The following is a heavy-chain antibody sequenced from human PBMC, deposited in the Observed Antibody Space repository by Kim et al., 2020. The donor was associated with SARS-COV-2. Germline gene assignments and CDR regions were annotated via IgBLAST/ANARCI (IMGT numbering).Heavy chain of an antibody. CDR1: GGSFSGYY. D-gene: IGHD6-19*01. Sequence: SETLSLTCAVYGGSFSGYYWSWIRQPPGKGLEWIGEINHSGSTNYNPSLKSRVTISVDTSKNQFSLKLSSVTAADTAVYYCARGQRRGVPRGPQWLATGPNFDYWGQGTLVTVSS. CDR2: INHSGST. J-gene: IGHJ4*02. V-gene: IGHV4-34*01. CDR3: ARGQRRGVPRGPQWLATGPNFDY.